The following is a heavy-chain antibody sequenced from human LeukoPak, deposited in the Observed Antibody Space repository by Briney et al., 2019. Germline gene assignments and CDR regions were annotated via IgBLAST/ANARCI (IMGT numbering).Heavy chain of an antibody. J-gene: IGHJ4*02. V-gene: IGHV4-30-2*01. Sequence: PSQTLPLTCAVSGGSISSGGYSWSWIRQPPGKGLEWIGYIYHSGSTYYNPSLKSRVTISVDRSKNQFSVKLSSVTAADTAVYYCARTYPNSGSVDYWGQGTLVTVSS. CDR2: IYHSGST. D-gene: IGHD1-26*01. CDR1: GGSISSGGYS. CDR3: ARTYPNSGSVDY.